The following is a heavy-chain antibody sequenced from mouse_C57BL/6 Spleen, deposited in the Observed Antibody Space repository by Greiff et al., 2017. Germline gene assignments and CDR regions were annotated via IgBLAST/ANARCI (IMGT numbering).Heavy chain of an antibody. CDR1: GYAFSSSW. Sequence: VQLQQSGPELVKPGASVKISCKASGYAFSSSWMHWVKQRPGQGLEWIGRIYPGDGDTNYNRKFKGKATLTADKSSSTAYMQLSSLTSEDSAVYFCASLEGTVANYYAMDYWGQGTSVTVSS. J-gene: IGHJ4*01. V-gene: IGHV1-82*01. D-gene: IGHD1-1*01. CDR2: IYPGDGDT. CDR3: ASLEGTVANYYAMDY.